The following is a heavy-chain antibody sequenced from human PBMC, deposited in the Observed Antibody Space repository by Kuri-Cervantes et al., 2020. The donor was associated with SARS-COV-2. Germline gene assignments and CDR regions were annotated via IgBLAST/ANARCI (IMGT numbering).Heavy chain of an antibody. J-gene: IGHJ4*02. CDR3: ARGRGRYQPLPSY. CDR2: IYYGGST. Sequence: GSLRLSCTVSGGSISSSFWSWIRQPPGKGLEWIGYIYYGGSTNYNTSLKSRVTISEDTSRNQFSLKLSSVTAADTAVYYCARGRGRYQPLPSYWGQGTLVTVSS. CDR1: GGSISSSF. D-gene: IGHD2-2*01. V-gene: IGHV4-59*12.